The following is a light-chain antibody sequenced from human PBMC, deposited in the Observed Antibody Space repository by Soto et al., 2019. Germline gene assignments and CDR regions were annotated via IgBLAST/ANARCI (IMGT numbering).Light chain of an antibody. CDR3: QQLNSDWYA. CDR1: QGISTY. V-gene: IGKV1-9*01. Sequence: DIPLTQSPSFLSASVGDRVTITCRASQGISTYLAWYLQRPGKAPKLLIYGASTLQSGVPSRFSGSGSGTEITLTISSPQAEDFGNYYCQQLNSDWYAFGQGTKLEIK. J-gene: IGKJ2*01. CDR2: GAS.